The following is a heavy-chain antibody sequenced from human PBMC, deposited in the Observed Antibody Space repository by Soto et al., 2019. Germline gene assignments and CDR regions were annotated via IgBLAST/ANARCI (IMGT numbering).Heavy chain of an antibody. D-gene: IGHD6-19*01. CDR3: ARDWGSSGWPYYYGMDV. V-gene: IGHV4-34*01. CDR2: INHSGST. Sequence: SETLSLTCAVYGGSFSGYYWSWIRQPPGKGLEWIGEINHSGSTNYNPSLKSRVTVSVDTSKNQFSLKLSSVTAADTAVYYCARDWGSSGWPYYYGMDVWGQGTTVTVSS. J-gene: IGHJ6*02. CDR1: GGSFSGYY.